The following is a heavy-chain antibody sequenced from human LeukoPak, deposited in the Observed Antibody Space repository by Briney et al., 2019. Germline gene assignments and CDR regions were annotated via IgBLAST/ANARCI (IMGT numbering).Heavy chain of an antibody. CDR3: AREGELDTASGDTFYDY. CDR2: INPSGGST. D-gene: IGHD5-18*01. J-gene: IGHJ4*02. V-gene: IGHV1-46*01. Sequence: ASVKVSCKASGYTFTSYGISWVRQAPGQGLEWMGIINPSGGSTSYAQKFQGRVTMTRDMSTSTVYMELSSLRSEDTAVYYCAREGELDTASGDTFYDYWGQGTLVTVSS. CDR1: GYTFTSYG.